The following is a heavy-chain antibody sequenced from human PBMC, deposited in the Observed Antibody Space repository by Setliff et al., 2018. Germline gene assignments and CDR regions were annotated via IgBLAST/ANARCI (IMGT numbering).Heavy chain of an antibody. Sequence: SETLSLTCTVSGGSISNYYWGWIRQPPGKGLEWIGTIYYTGNTYYNPSLKSRVTISVDTSKNQFSLNLSSVTAADTAIYYCARVVPLGGTDRWGQGTLVTVSS. CDR1: GGSISNYY. V-gene: IGHV4-39*07. D-gene: IGHD1-1*01. J-gene: IGHJ5*02. CDR2: IYYTGNT. CDR3: ARVVPLGGTDR.